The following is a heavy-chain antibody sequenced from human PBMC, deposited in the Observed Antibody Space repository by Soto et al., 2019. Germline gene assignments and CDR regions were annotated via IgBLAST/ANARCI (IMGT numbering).Heavy chain of an antibody. CDR2: INHSGST. CDR1: GGSFSGYY. D-gene: IGHD2-2*02. J-gene: IGHJ4*02. CDR3: ARGRDTRCFDY. Sequence: QVQLQQWGAGLLKPSETLSLTCAVYGGSFSGYYWSWIRQPPGKGLEWIGEINHSGSTNYNPSLKCRVTISVDTSKNQFSLKLSSVTAADTAVYYCARGRDTRCFDYWGQGTLVTVSS. V-gene: IGHV4-34*01.